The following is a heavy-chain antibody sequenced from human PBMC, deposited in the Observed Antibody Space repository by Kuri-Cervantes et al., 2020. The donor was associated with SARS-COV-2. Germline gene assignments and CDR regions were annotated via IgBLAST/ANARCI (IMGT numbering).Heavy chain of an antibody. CDR1: GFTFSSYA. Sequence: GESLKISCSASGFTFSSYAMHWVRQAPGKGLEYVSAISSNGGSTYYAYSVKGRFTISRDNSKNTLYLQMSSLRAEDTAVYYCVKAPEGQDDYWGQGTLVTVSS. CDR3: VKAPEGQDDY. V-gene: IGHV3-64D*06. J-gene: IGHJ4*02. CDR2: ISSNGGST.